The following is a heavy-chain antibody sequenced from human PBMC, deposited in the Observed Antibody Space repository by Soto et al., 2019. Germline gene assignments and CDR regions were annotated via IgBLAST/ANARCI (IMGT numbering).Heavy chain of an antibody. J-gene: IGHJ4*02. D-gene: IGHD2-8*01. CDR1: GVTFSNAW. CDR2: IKSKTDGGTT. CDR3: AADRCLNGVCYLGWW. Sequence: EVQLVESGGGLVKPGGSLRLSFAASGVTFSNAWMNWVRQAPGKGLEWVGRIKSKTDGGTTDCAAPVKGRLTISRDDSKNTLYLQMNSLKTEHTSVYYCAADRCLNGVCYLGWWWGQGPLVTVSS. V-gene: IGHV3-15*07.